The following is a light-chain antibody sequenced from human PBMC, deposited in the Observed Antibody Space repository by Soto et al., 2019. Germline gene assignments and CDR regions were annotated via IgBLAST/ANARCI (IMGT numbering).Light chain of an antibody. CDR2: GAS. CDR1: QTVSNNY. V-gene: IGKV3-20*01. CDR3: QQYGNSPRT. J-gene: IGKJ1*01. Sequence: EIVLTQSPGGPSLSPGGRATRCCRASQTVSNNYLAWCQQKPGQAPRVIMYGASRRATGIPDRFSGSGSGTDFTLVISRVGPEDSAVYYCQQYGNSPRTFGQGTKVDIK.